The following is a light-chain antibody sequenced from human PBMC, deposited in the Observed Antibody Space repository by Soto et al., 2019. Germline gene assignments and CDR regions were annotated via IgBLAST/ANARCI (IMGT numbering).Light chain of an antibody. V-gene: IGLV2-18*02. CDR2: EVT. J-gene: IGLJ2*01. CDR3: CSYTSTNTLV. CDR1: SSDVGSYNR. Sequence: QPVLTQPPSVSGSPGQSGTISCTGTSSDVGSYNRVSWYQQPPGTAPKLMIYEVTNRPSGVPDRFSGSQSGNTASLTISGLQAEDEADYYCCSYTSTNTLVFGGGTKLTVL.